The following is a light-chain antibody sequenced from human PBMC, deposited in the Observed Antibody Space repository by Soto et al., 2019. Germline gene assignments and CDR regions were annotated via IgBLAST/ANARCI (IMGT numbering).Light chain of an antibody. V-gene: IGKV1-27*01. CDR2: AAS. CDR1: QGISNY. J-gene: IGKJ4*01. Sequence: DIQMTQSPSSLSASVGDRVTITCRASQGISNYLAWYQQKPGKVPKLLIYAASTLQSGVPSRFSGSGSGTDFTLTISSPQPEDVATYYCQKYNSAPPALTFGGGTKVEIK. CDR3: QKYNSAPPALT.